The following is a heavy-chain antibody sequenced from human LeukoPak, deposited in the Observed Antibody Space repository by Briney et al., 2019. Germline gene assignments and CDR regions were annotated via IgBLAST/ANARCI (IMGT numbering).Heavy chain of an antibody. D-gene: IGHD2-15*01. CDR3: ARGGGLPPEADAFDI. CDR1: GFTFDDYP. Sequence: GRSLRLSCAASGFTFDDYPMHWVRQAPGKGLEWVAVISYDGSNKYYADSVKGRFTISRDNSKNTLYLQMNSLRAEDTAVYYCARGGGLPPEADAFDIWGQGTMVTVSS. CDR2: ISYDGSNK. V-gene: IGHV3-30-3*01. J-gene: IGHJ3*02.